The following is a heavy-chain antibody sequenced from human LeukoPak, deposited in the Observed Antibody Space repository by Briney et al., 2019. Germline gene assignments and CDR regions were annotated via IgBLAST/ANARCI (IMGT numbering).Heavy chain of an antibody. CDR3: AREYCSSTNCYFDY. V-gene: IGHV4-34*11. D-gene: IGHD2-2*01. Sequence: SETLSLTCAVYGGSFSGYYWSWIRQPPGKGLEWIGYIYYSGSVDYNPSLTSRVTISVDTSNNQFSLKLSSVTAADSALYYCAREYCSSTNCYFDYWGQGTLVTVSS. J-gene: IGHJ4*02. CDR1: GGSFSGYY. CDR2: IYYSGSV.